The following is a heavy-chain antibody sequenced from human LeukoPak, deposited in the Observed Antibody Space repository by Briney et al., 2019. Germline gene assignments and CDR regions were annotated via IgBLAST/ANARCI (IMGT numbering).Heavy chain of an antibody. Sequence: ASETLSLTCTVSGGSISSYYWGWIRQPPGKGLEWIGYIYYSGSTNYNPSLKSRVTISVDTSKNQFSLKLNSVTAADTAVYYCVRLPRYGGYDHFDYWGQGILVIVSS. CDR1: GGSISSYY. CDR3: VRLPRYGGYDHFDY. CDR2: IYYSGST. J-gene: IGHJ4*02. V-gene: IGHV4-59*12. D-gene: IGHD5-12*01.